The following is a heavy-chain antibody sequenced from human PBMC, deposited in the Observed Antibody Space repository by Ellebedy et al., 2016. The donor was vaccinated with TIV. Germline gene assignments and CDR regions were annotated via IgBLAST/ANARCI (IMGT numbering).Heavy chain of an antibody. Sequence: GESLKISCAASGFTFSSYWMHWVRQAPGKGLVWVSHINSDGTSTSYADSVKGRLTISRDNAKNTLYLQMNSLRAEDTGVYYCARRGVPTSIFYGMDVWGQGTTVTVSS. CDR1: GFTFSSYW. CDR3: ARRGVPTSIFYGMDV. J-gene: IGHJ6*02. CDR2: INSDGTST. V-gene: IGHV3-74*01. D-gene: IGHD2-2*01.